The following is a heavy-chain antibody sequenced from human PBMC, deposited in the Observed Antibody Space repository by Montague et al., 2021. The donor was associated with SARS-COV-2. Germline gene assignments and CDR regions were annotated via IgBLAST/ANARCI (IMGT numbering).Heavy chain of an antibody. V-gene: IGHV4-34*01. Sequence: SETLSLTCAVYGGSFNGYYWNWIRQPPGKGLEWIGEISDIGSTTYNPSLESRLTTSVDRSKNQFSLRLTPVTAADTAVYYCVRERECSGGSCYGPDDDAFDIWGQGTVVTVSS. D-gene: IGHD2-15*01. CDR2: ISDIGST. J-gene: IGHJ3*02. CDR3: VRERECSGGSCYGPDDDAFDI. CDR1: GGSFNGYY.